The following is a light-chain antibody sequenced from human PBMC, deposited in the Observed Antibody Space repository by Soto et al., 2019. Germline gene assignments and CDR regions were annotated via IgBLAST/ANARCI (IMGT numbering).Light chain of an antibody. CDR1: SGSIASNY. CDR2: EDN. CDR3: QSYDSYSVV. J-gene: IGLJ2*01. Sequence: NFMPTQPHSVSESPGKTVTISCTGSSGSIASNYVQWYQQRPGSAPTTVIYEDNQRPSGVPDRFSGSIDSSSNSASLTISGLKTEDEADYYCQSYDSYSVVFGGGTKLTVL. V-gene: IGLV6-57*02.